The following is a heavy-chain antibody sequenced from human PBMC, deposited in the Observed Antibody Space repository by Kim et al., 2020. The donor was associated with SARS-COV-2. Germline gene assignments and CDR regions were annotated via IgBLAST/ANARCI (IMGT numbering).Heavy chain of an antibody. CDR3: ARPSEPLTMVRGVMGY. CDR1: GFTFSSYS. CDR2: ISSSSSYI. J-gene: IGHJ4*02. Sequence: GGSLRLSCAASGFTFSSYSMNWVRQAPGKGLEWVSSISSSSSYIYYAASVKGRFTISRDNAKNSLYLQMNSLRAEDTAVYYCARPSEPLTMVRGVMGYWGQGTLVTVSS. D-gene: IGHD3-10*01. V-gene: IGHV3-21*01.